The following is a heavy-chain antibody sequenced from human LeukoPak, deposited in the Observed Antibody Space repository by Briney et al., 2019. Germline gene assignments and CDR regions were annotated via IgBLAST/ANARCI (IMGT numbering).Heavy chain of an antibody. V-gene: IGHV1-69*04. CDR1: GGTFSSYA. J-gene: IGHJ4*02. D-gene: IGHD1-26*01. CDR2: IIPILGIA. Sequence: ASVKVSCKASGGTFSSYAISWVRQAPGQGLEWMGRIIPILGIANYAQKFQGRVTITADKSTSTAYMELSSLRSEDTAVYYCAKDASETYYRFPFDYWGQGTLVTVSS. CDR3: AKDASETYYRFPFDY.